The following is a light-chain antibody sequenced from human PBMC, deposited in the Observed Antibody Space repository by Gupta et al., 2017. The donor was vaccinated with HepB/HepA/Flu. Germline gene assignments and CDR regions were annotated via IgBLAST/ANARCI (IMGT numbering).Light chain of an antibody. V-gene: IGKV1-33*01. J-gene: IGKJ4*01. CDR1: QDISNY. CDR2: DAS. CDR3: QQYDNLLLT. Sequence: DIQMTQSPSSLSASVGDRVTITCQASQDISNYLNWYQQKPGKAPKLLSYDASNLETGVPSRFSGSGSGTDFTFTISSLKPEDIATYYCQQYDNLLLTFGGGTKVEIK.